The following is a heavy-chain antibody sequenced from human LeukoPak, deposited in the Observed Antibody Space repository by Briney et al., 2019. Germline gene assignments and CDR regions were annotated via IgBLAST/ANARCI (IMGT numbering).Heavy chain of an antibody. CDR3: ARDQSVQWLVHHYDAFDI. Sequence: GGSLRLSCAASGFTFSSYSMNWVRQAPGKGLGWVSSISSSSSYIYYADSVKGRFTISRDNAKNSLYLQMNSLRAEDTAVYYCARDQSVQWLVHHYDAFDIWGQGTMVTVSS. V-gene: IGHV3-21*01. CDR2: ISSSSSYI. J-gene: IGHJ3*02. CDR1: GFTFSSYS. D-gene: IGHD6-19*01.